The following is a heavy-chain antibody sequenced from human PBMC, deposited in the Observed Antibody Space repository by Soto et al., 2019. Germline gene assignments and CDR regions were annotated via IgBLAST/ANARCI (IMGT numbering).Heavy chain of an antibody. CDR2: INWTSGSI. CDR3: AKDLNSYNSTGSFDT. V-gene: IGHV3-9*01. D-gene: IGHD3-22*01. CDR1: VFTFDDYA. J-gene: IGHJ4*02. Sequence: SLRVSCASSVFTFDDYAIRWVRQAPGKGLESASGINWTSGSIGYADCVKGRFTISRDNARNSLYLEMNSLRAEDSALYHCAKDLNSYNSTGSFDTWGQGTLVTVSS.